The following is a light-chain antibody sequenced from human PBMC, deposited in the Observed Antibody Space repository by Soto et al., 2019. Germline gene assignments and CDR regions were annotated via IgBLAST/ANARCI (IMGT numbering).Light chain of an antibody. V-gene: IGLV2-11*01. CDR3: CSYAGSYTWV. CDR1: SSDDGGYNY. Sequence: QSALTQPRSASGSPGQSVTISCTGTSSDDGGYNYVSWYQQHPGKAPKLMIYDVSKRPSGVPDRFSGSKSGNTASLTISGLQAEDEADYYCCSYAGSYTWVFGTGTKVTVL. CDR2: DVS. J-gene: IGLJ1*01.